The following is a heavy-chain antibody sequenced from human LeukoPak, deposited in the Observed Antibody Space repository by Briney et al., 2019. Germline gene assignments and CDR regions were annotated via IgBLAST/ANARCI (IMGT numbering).Heavy chain of an antibody. Sequence: GGSLRLSCTAAGFTFRNYSMHWLRQAAGKGLGWVSRVKGDGGFTNYADSVYGRFTISRDNAKNTLYLHMHSLRAEDTAVYYCVRDGDDFNFDYWGQGSLVTVSS. CDR1: GFTFRNYS. D-gene: IGHD5-24*01. J-gene: IGHJ4*02. CDR3: VRDGDDFNFDY. V-gene: IGHV3-74*01. CDR2: VKGDGGFT.